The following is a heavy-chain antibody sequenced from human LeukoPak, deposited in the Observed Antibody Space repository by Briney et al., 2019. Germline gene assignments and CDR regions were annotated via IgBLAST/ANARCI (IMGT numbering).Heavy chain of an antibody. V-gene: IGHV3-9*03. J-gene: IGHJ2*01. CDR2: FSWNSDSI. Sequence: GGSLRLSCAASGFTFDDYAMHWVRQAPGKGLEWVSGFSWNSDSIGYADSVKGRFTISRDNAKNSLYLQMNSLRPEDMALYYCAKAPYYYDSSGYRVSDWYFDLWGRGTLVTVSS. D-gene: IGHD3-22*01. CDR3: AKAPYYYDSSGYRVSDWYFDL. CDR1: GFTFDDYA.